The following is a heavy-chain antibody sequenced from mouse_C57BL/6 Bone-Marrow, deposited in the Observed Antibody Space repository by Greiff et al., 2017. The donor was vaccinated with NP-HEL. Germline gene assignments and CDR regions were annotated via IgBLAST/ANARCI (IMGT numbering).Heavy chain of an antibody. CDR3: ARRGGGTYWYFDV. V-gene: IGHV5-15*04. D-gene: IGHD4-1*01. J-gene: IGHJ1*03. CDR1: GFTFSDYG. Sequence: EVQLVESGGGLVQPGGSLKLSCAASGFTFSDYGMAWVRQAPRTGPEWVAFISNLAYSIYYADTVTGRFTISRENAKNTLYLEMSSLRSEDTAMYYCARRGGGTYWYFDVWGTGTTVTVSS. CDR2: ISNLAYSI.